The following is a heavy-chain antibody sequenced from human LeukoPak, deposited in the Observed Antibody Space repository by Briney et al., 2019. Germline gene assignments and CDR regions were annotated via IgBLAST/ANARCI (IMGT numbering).Heavy chain of an antibody. CDR3: ARDRYTWHDRDWFDS. J-gene: IGHJ5*01. CDR1: GDSISTSY. D-gene: IGHD1-20*01. V-gene: IGHV4-4*07. CDR2: IFASGET. Sequence: PSETLSLTCSVSGDSISTSYWSWIRQPAGKRMEWIGRIFASGETNYNPSLESRVIMSRDTSNNQFFLRLTSVTAADTAVYYCARDRYTWHDRDWFDSWGQGTLVTVSS.